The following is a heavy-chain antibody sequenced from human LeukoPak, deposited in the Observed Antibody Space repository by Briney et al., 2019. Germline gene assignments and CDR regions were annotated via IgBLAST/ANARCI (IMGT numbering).Heavy chain of an antibody. Sequence: GGSLRLSCAASGFTCSSYWMHWVRQAPGKGLVWVSRINSDGSSTSYADPVKGRFTISRDNAKNTLYLQMNSLRAEDTAVYYCARRSAAKDAFDIWGQGTMVTVSS. J-gene: IGHJ3*02. CDR1: GFTCSSYW. CDR3: ARRSAAKDAFDI. D-gene: IGHD6-25*01. V-gene: IGHV3-74*01. CDR2: INSDGSST.